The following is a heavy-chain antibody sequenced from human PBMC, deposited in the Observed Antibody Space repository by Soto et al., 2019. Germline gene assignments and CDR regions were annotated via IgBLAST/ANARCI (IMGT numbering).Heavy chain of an antibody. Sequence: EVQLVESGGGLVQPGGSLRLSCAASGFTFSRSWMSWVGQAPGKGLEWVANIKEDGSEIYYLDSVKGRFTISRDNAKNSLYLQMNSLRAEDTAMYYCAREGHNYGFLFDYWGQGTLVTVSS. J-gene: IGHJ4*02. D-gene: IGHD5-18*01. V-gene: IGHV3-7*01. CDR3: AREGHNYGFLFDY. CDR2: IKEDGSEI. CDR1: GFTFSRSW.